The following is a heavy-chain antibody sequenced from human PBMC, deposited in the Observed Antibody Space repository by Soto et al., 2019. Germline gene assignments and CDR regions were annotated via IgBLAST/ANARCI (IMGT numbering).Heavy chain of an antibody. Sequence: GSLRLSSAASGFTFSSYSMDWVRQAPGKGLEWGSSISSSSSYIYYADSVKGRFTISRDNAKNSLYLQMNSLRAEDTAVYYCARDQREPPRKRTLYYYYGMDVWGQGTTVTVSS. D-gene: IGHD1-26*01. CDR2: ISSSSSYI. V-gene: IGHV3-21*01. CDR1: GFTFSSYS. J-gene: IGHJ6*02. CDR3: ARDQREPPRKRTLYYYYGMDV.